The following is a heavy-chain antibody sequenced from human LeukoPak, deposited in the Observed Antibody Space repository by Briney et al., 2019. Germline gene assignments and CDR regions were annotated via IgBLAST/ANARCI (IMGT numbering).Heavy chain of an antibody. CDR2: INHSGST. CDR3: ASLEASGYYYDSSGPALP. CDR1: GGSFSGYY. D-gene: IGHD3-22*01. V-gene: IGHV4-34*01. J-gene: IGHJ5*02. Sequence: SETLSLTCAVYGGSFSGYYWSWIRQPPGKGLEWIGEINHSGSTNYNPSLKSRVTISVDTSKNQFSLKLSSVTAADTAVYYCASLEASGYYYDSSGPALPWGQGTLVTVSS.